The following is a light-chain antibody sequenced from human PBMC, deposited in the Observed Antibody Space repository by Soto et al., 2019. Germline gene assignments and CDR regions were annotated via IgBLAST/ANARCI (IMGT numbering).Light chain of an antibody. Sequence: DIALTQSPDSLSLSLGERATINCKSSQSVFYNSYNRSYLAWYQVKPGRPPKLLFSWASTRESGVPDRFSGRGSGTDFTLTISSLQAEDVAVYYCQQYYSTLISFGQGTRPEIK. CDR3: QQYYSTLIS. CDR2: WAS. V-gene: IGKV4-1*01. J-gene: IGKJ5*01. CDR1: QSVFYNSYNRSY.